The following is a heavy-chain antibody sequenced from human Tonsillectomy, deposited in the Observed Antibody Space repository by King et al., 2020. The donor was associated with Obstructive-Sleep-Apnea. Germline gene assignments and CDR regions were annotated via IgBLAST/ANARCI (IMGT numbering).Heavy chain of an antibody. CDR2: INQDGSET. D-gene: IGHD3-3*01. CDR1: EFTFSNYW. CDR3: ARIDDFWSGSYYFYYGMDV. V-gene: IGHV3-7*03. Sequence: VQLVESGGGLVQPGGSLRLSCGGSEFTFSNYWMSWVRQAPGKGLEWVANINQDGSETYYGDSVKGRFTISRDNPKNSVYLQMNSLKAEDTAVYYCARIDDFWSGSYYFYYGMDVWGQGTTVTVSS. J-gene: IGHJ6*02.